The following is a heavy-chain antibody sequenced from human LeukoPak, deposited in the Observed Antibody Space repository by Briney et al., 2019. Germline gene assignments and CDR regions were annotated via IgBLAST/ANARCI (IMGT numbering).Heavy chain of an antibody. J-gene: IGHJ4*02. V-gene: IGHV1-18*01. Sequence: ASVKVSCKASGYTFTSYGISWVRQAPGQGLEWMGWISGYNGNTKYVQKSQGRVTMTTDTSTRTAYMELRSLRSDDTAVYFCARVHCSAGSCYSLADYWGQGVLVTV. D-gene: IGHD2-15*01. CDR1: GYTFTSYG. CDR2: ISGYNGNT. CDR3: ARVHCSAGSCYSLADY.